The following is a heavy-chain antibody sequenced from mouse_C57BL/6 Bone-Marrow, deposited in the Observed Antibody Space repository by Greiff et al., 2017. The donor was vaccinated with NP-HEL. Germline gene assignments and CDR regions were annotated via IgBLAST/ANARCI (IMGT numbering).Heavy chain of an antibody. Sequence: EVQLVESGGGLVQPKGSLKLSCAASGFSFNTYAMNWVRQAPGKGLEWVARIRSKSNNYATYYADSVKDRFTISRDDSESMLYLQMNNLKTEDTAMYYCVSPLLRSYYAMDYWGQGTSVTVSS. J-gene: IGHJ4*01. D-gene: IGHD1-1*01. CDR1: GFSFNTYA. CDR2: IRSKSNNYAT. CDR3: VSPLLRSYYAMDY. V-gene: IGHV10-1*01.